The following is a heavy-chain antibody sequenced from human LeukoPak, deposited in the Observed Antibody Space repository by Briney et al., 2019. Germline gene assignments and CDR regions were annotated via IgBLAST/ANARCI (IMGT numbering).Heavy chain of an antibody. CDR1: GFTFSSYW. J-gene: IGHJ3*02. CDR2: INSDGSST. V-gene: IGHV3-74*01. CDR3: ARDVYYYDSSGPAPFDAFDI. D-gene: IGHD3-22*01. Sequence: GGSLRLSCAASGFTFSSYWMHWVRQAPGKGLVWVSRINSDGSSTSYADSVKGRFTISRDNAKNTLYLQMNSLRAEDMAVYYCARDVYYYDSSGPAPFDAFDIWGQGTMVTVSS.